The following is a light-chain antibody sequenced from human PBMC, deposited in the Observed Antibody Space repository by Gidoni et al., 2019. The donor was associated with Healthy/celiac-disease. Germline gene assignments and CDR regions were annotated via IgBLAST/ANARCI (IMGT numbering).Light chain of an antibody. CDR1: QSISSY. CDR3: QQSYSTPWT. Sequence: DIQMTQSPSSLSASVGDRVTITCRASQSISSYLNWYQQKPGKAPKLLIYAASSLQSVVPSMFSGSGSVTDFTLTISSLQPEDFSTYYCQQSYSTPWTCGQGTKVEIK. CDR2: AAS. V-gene: IGKV1-39*01. J-gene: IGKJ1*01.